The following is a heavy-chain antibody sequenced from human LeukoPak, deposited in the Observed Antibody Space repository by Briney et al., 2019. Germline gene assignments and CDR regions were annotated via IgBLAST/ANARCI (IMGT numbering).Heavy chain of an antibody. J-gene: IGHJ5*02. CDR2: IKQDGSEK. D-gene: IGHD3-10*01. CDR1: GFTFSSYW. CDR3: ARDYYGSGIPNWFDP. Sequence: PGGSLRLSCAASGFTFSSYWMSWVRQAPEKGLEWVANIKQDGSEKYYVDSVKGRFTISRDNAKNSLYLQMNSLRAEDTAVYYCARDYYGSGIPNWFDPWGQGTLVTVSS. V-gene: IGHV3-7*01.